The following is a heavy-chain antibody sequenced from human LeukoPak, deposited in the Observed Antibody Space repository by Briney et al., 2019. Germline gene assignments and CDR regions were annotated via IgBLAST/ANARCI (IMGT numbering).Heavy chain of an antibody. CDR2: INAGNGNT. CDR1: GYTFTSYA. D-gene: IGHD6-19*01. J-gene: IGHJ3*02. Sequence: ASVEVSCKASGYTFTSYAMHWVRQAPGQRLEWMGWINAGNGNTKYSQKFQGRVTITRDTSASTAYMELSSLRSEDTAVYYCARAGFHSSGWSLRGDAFDIWGPGTMVTVSS. CDR3: ARAGFHSSGWSLRGDAFDI. V-gene: IGHV1-3*01.